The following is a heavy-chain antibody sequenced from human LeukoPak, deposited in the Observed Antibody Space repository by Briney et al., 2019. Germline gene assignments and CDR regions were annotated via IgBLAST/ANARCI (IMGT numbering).Heavy chain of an antibody. CDR3: ARDKNEGPTKLDY. CDR2: IKQDESEK. J-gene: IGHJ4*02. CDR1: GFTLCIYW. V-gene: IGHV3-7*01. Sequence: GGSLRLSCAPSGFTLCIYWMSCVCDAPGGRQECVANIKQDESEKYYLDSLKGRFTISRDNAKNPLYLQMNGLRAETRAVFYCARDKNEGPTKLDYWGQGILVTVSS. D-gene: IGHD1-1*01.